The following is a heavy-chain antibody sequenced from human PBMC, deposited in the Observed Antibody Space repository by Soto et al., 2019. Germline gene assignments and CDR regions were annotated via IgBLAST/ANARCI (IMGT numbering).Heavy chain of an antibody. Sequence: EVQLAQSGAAMKKPGESLKISCKASVYYFTSYCIGWVRQMPGNGLELMGIVYPRDTDTKYSPSFQGQVTISVYKSITPTFLQWNSLKASDTAVYYCARLGSWANYQTLDGWCQGARVTVSS. D-gene: IGHD4-4*01. J-gene: IGHJ3*01. CDR3: ARLGSWANYQTLDG. CDR2: VYPRDTDT. CDR1: VYYFTSYC. V-gene: IGHV5-51*03.